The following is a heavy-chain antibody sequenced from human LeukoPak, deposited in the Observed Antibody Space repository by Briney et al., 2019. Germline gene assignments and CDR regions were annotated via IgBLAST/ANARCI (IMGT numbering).Heavy chain of an antibody. Sequence: GASVKVSCKASGYTFTSYDINWVRQATGQGLEWMGWINPNSGGTNYAQKFQGRVTMTRDTSISTAYMELSRLRSDDTAVYYCARDSPTVDPWGQGTLVTVSS. J-gene: IGHJ5*02. CDR2: INPNSGGT. CDR3: ARDSPTVDP. CDR1: GYTFTSYD. V-gene: IGHV1-2*02.